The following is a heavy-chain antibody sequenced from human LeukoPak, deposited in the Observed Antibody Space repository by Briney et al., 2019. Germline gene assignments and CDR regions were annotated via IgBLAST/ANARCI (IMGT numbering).Heavy chain of an antibody. V-gene: IGHV4-34*01. D-gene: IGHD2-2*01. J-gene: IGHJ4*02. Sequence: SETLSLTCAVYDGSFSGYYWSWIRQPPGKGLEWIGEINHSGSTNYNPSLKSRVTISLDTSKSQFSLKVRYVTAADTAVYYCAREGSSTSRTNYFDYWGQGTLVTVSS. CDR1: DGSFSGYY. CDR3: AREGSSTSRTNYFDY. CDR2: INHSGST.